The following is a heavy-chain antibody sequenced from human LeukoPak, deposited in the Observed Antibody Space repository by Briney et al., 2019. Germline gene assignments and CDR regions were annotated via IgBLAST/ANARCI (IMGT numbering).Heavy chain of an antibody. V-gene: IGHV4-34*01. Sequence: SETLSLTCAVYGGSFSGYYWSWIRQPPGKGLEWIGEINHSGSTNYNPSLKSRVTISVDTSKNQFSLKLSSVTAAGTAVYYCARHLIVPAAWYYYYYMDVWGKGTTVTVSS. D-gene: IGHD2-2*01. CDR3: ARHLIVPAAWYYYYYMDV. J-gene: IGHJ6*03. CDR1: GGSFSGYY. CDR2: INHSGST.